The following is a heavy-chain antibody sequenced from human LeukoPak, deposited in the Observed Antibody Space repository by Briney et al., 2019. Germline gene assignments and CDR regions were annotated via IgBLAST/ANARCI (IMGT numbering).Heavy chain of an antibody. CDR3: ARESSWFDP. CDR2: IYYSGST. Sequence: SQTLSLTCAVYGGSFSGYYWSWIRQPPGKGLEWIGYIYYSGSTYYNPSLKSRVTFLVDTSKNQFSLKLTSVTAADTAVYYCARESSWFDPWGQGTLVTVSS. CDR1: GGSFSGYY. V-gene: IGHV4-30-4*07. J-gene: IGHJ5*02.